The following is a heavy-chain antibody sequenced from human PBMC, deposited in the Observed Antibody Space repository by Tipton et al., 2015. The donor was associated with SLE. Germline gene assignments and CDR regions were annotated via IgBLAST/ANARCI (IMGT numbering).Heavy chain of an antibody. J-gene: IGHJ3*01. CDR3: ARGVRIQGVVDV. CDR1: GGSFSGYS. Sequence: TLSLTCAVYGGSFSGYSWSWIRQPPGKGLEWIGQTNPSGNTNYNPSLNNRVTISVDTSKNQFSLKLTSVTAADTATYYCARGVRIQGVVDVWGQGTTVTISS. D-gene: IGHD5-18*01. CDR2: TNPSGNT. V-gene: IGHV4-34*01.